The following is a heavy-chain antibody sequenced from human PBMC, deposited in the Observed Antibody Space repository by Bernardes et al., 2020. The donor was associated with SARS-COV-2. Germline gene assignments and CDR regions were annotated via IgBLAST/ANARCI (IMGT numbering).Heavy chain of an antibody. V-gene: IGHV4-61*03. Sequence: SETLSLTCIVSGDSVTDDNYSWNWIRQPPGRGLQWIGYVHRSGSALYNPSLKSRVALSIDTSTNHFSLKMKSVSAADTAVYYCARGEAVVTDGFDVWGQGTLVTVSS. D-gene: IGHD2-15*01. CDR1: GDSVTDDNYS. J-gene: IGHJ3*01. CDR2: VHRSGSA. CDR3: ARGEAVVTDGFDV.